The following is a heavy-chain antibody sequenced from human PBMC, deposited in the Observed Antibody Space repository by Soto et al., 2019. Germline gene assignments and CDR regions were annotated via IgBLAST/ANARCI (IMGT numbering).Heavy chain of an antibody. J-gene: IGHJ5*02. CDR3: AREAAGILNWFDP. CDR1: GGSISSGGYY. V-gene: IGHV4-31*03. Sequence: QVQLQESGPGLVKPTQTLSLTCTVSGGSISSGGYYWSWIRQHPGKGPEWIGYIYHSGSTYYNPSLQSRVTISVETSKNQFSLKLSSVTAADTAVYYCAREAAGILNWFDPWGQGTLVTVSS. D-gene: IGHD6-25*01. CDR2: IYHSGST.